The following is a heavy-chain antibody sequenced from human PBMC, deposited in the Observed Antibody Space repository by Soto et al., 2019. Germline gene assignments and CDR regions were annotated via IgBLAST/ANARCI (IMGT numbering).Heavy chain of an antibody. CDR2: IYYSGST. V-gene: IGHV4-31*03. CDR3: AGLHKYYFDY. CDR1: GGSISSGGYY. Sequence: SETLSLTCTVSGGSISSGGYYWSWIRQHPGKGLEWIGYIYYSGSTYYNPSLKSRVTISVDTSKNQFSLKLSSVTAADTAVYYCAGLHKYYFDYWGQGTLVTVSS. J-gene: IGHJ4*02.